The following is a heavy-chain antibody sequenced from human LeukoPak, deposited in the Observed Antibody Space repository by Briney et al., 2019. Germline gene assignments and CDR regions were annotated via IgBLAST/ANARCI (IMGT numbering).Heavy chain of an antibody. D-gene: IGHD2-8*01. CDR2: IWYDGSNK. CDR1: GFTFSSYG. Sequence: GGSLRLSCAASGFTFSSYGMHWVRQAPGKGLEWVALIWYDGSNKYYADSVKGRFTISRDNSKNTLYLQMNSLRAEDTAVYYCAKEGMLSPDFDYWGQGTLVTVSS. J-gene: IGHJ4*02. CDR3: AKEGMLSPDFDY. V-gene: IGHV3-33*06.